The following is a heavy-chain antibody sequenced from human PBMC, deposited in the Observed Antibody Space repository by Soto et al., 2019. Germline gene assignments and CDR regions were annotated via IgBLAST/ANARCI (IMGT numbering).Heavy chain of an antibody. J-gene: IGHJ6*02. CDR3: ARDGRQWPYYYGMDV. V-gene: IGHV3-33*01. D-gene: IGHD6-19*01. Sequence: QVQLVESGGGVVQPGRSLRLSCAASGFTFSSYGMHWVRQAPGKGLEWVAVIWYDGSNKYYADSVKGRFTISRDNSKNTLYLQMNSLRAEDTGVYYCARDGRQWPYYYGMDVWGQGTTVTVSS. CDR1: GFTFSSYG. CDR2: IWYDGSNK.